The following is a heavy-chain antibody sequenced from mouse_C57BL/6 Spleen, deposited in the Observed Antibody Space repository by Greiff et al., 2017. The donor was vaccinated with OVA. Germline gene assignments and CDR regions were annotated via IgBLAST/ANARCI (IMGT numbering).Heavy chain of an antibody. V-gene: IGHV1-26*01. Sequence: EVQLQQSGPELVKPGASVKISCKASGYTFTDYYMNWVKQSHGKSLEWIGDINPNNGGTSYNQKFKGKATLTVDKSTSTAYMELRSLTSEDSAVYYFARPLLYYSYAMDYWGQGTSVTVSS. J-gene: IGHJ4*01. CDR1: GYTFTDYY. D-gene: IGHD1-1*01. CDR2: INPNNGGT. CDR3: ARPLLYYSYAMDY.